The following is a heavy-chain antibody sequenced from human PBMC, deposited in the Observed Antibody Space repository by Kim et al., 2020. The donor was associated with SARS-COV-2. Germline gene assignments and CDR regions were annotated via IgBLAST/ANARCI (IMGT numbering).Heavy chain of an antibody. D-gene: IGHD3-10*01. CDR3: ARVSMVRGVLRY. Sequence: NYNPSRKSRVTISVDTSKNQFSLKLSSVTAAGTAVYYCARVSMVRGVLRYWGQGTLVTVSS. J-gene: IGHJ4*02. V-gene: IGHV4-34*01.